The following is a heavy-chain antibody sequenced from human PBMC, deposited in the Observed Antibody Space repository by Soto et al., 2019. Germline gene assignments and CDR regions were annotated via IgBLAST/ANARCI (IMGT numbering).Heavy chain of an antibody. CDR1: GGSISSSTYY. D-gene: IGHD6-6*01. CDR2: MYYTGNK. CDR3: ARRSSSSLGSLFDP. J-gene: IGHJ5*02. Sequence: SETLSLTCTVSGGSISSSTYYWDWIRQPPGKGLEWIGAMYYTGNKSYNPSLESRVTMSVDTSKNQFSLKLSSVTPTDTAVYYCARRSSSSLGSLFDPWGRGILVTVSS. V-gene: IGHV4-39*01.